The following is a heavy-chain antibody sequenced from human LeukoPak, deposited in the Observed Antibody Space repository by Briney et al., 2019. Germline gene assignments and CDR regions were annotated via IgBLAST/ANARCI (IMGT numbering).Heavy chain of an antibody. CDR1: GFTFSSYS. Sequence: GGSLRLSCAASGFTFSSYSMNWVRRAPGKGLEWVSSISSSSSYIYYADSVKGRFTISRDNAKNSLYLQMNSLRAEDTAVYYCARHHSSGWYGRNFDYWGQGTLVTVSS. CDR2: ISSSSSYI. CDR3: ARHHSSGWYGRNFDY. V-gene: IGHV3-21*01. J-gene: IGHJ4*02. D-gene: IGHD6-19*01.